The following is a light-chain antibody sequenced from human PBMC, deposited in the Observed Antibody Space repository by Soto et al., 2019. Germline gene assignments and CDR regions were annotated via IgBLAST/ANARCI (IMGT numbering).Light chain of an antibody. Sequence: QSALTQPASVSGSPGQSITISCTGTSSDVGGYNYVSWYQQHPGKAPKLMIYDVSNRPSGASNRFSGSKSGNTASLTISGLQAEDEADYYCSSYTSSSTRFFGTGTKVTVL. V-gene: IGLV2-14*01. CDR1: SSDVGGYNY. CDR2: DVS. CDR3: SSYTSSSTRF. J-gene: IGLJ1*01.